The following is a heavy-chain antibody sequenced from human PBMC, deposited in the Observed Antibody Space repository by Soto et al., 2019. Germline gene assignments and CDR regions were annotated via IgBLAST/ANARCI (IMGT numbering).Heavy chain of an antibody. D-gene: IGHD4-17*01. CDR2: ISYDGSST. Sequence: PGGSLRLSCAASAFTFSTYSMHWVRQAPGKGLEWVALISYDGSSTYYADSVKGRFTISRDNSKNTLYLQVNSLRAEDTAVYYCASAGDYGDFYWGQGTMVTVSS. CDR1: AFTFSTYS. J-gene: IGHJ4*02. CDR3: ASAGDYGDFY. V-gene: IGHV3-30-3*01.